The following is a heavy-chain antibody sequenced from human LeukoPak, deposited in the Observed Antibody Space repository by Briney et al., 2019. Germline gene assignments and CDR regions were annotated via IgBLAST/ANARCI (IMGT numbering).Heavy chain of an antibody. D-gene: IGHD2-15*01. J-gene: IGHJ5*02. CDR1: GYTFTGYY. Sequence: ASVKVSCKASGYTFTGYYMHWVRQAPGQGLEWMGWINPNSGGTNYAQKFQGRVTMTRDTSISTAYMELSRLRSDDTAVYYCARALCCSGGSCYQRLCWFDPWGQGTLVTVSS. CDR3: ARALCCSGGSCYQRLCWFDP. V-gene: IGHV1-2*02. CDR2: INPNSGGT.